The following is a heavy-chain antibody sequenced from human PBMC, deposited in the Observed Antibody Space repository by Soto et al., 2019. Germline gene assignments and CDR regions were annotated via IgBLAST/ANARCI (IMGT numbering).Heavy chain of an antibody. V-gene: IGHV4-38-2*01. CDR3: ARARWYDAFDV. D-gene: IGHD2-15*01. J-gene: IGHJ3*01. Sequence: SETLSLTCAGSGFFISSGNYLGWIRKPPGKGLEWIGSIFHGGNTYYNPSLKSRVTISVDMSKNQFSLKLNSVTAADTAVYYCARARWYDAFDVWGQGTVVTVSS. CDR1: GFFISSGNY. CDR2: IFHGGNT.